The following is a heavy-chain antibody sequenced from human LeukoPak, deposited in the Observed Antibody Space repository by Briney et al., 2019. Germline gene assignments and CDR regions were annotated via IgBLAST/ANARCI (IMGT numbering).Heavy chain of an antibody. Sequence: SETLSLTCTVSGGSINSYYWSWIRQPPGKGLEWIGYIYYSGSTNYNPSLKSRVTISVDTSKNQFSLKLSSVTAADTAVYYCARDQYSYGYGYYYGMDVWGQGTTVTVSS. CDR1: GGSINSYY. J-gene: IGHJ6*02. CDR2: IYYSGST. CDR3: ARDQYSYGYGYYYGMDV. D-gene: IGHD5-18*01. V-gene: IGHV4-59*01.